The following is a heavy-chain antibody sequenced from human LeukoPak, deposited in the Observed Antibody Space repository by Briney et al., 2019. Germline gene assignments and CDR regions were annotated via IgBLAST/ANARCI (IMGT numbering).Heavy chain of an antibody. CDR1: GGSISSYY. J-gene: IGHJ4*02. D-gene: IGHD3-3*01. CDR2: IYYSGST. V-gene: IGHV4-59*01. Sequence: PSETLSLTCTVSGGSISSYYWSWIRQPPGKGLEWIGYIYYSGSTNYNPSLKSRVTISVDTSKNQFSLKLSSVTAADTAVYYCARPRYDFWSGYWSYFDYWGQGTLVTVSS. CDR3: ARPRYDFWSGYWSYFDY.